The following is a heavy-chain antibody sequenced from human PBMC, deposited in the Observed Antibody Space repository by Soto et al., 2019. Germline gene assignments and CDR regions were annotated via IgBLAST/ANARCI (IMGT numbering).Heavy chain of an antibody. CDR2: IYWDNYK. V-gene: IGHV2-5*02. Sequence: QITLKESGPPLVKPTQTLTLTCTFSGFSLSSSGVGVGWIRQPPGKALEWLALIYWDNYKQYSPSLKNRFTITKDTSKNQVVLTMTKMEPVDTGTYYCARVMGSGTVGVFDYWGQGTLVTVSS. J-gene: IGHJ4*02. CDR3: ARVMGSGTVGVFDY. CDR1: GFSLSSSGVG. D-gene: IGHD6-13*01.